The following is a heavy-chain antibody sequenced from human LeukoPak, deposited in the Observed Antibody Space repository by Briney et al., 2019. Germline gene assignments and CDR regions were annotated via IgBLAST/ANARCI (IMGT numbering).Heavy chain of an antibody. D-gene: IGHD5-12*01. CDR3: XKCXYSGCHLIDY. CDR2: XSGXXGSX. Sequence: XAXSGXXGSXXXAXPXKGRFXISRDXSKNTLYLQMDSLRAEDTAVYYCXKCXYSGCHLIDYWGQGTLVTVSS. J-gene: IGHJ4*02. V-gene: IGHV3-23*01.